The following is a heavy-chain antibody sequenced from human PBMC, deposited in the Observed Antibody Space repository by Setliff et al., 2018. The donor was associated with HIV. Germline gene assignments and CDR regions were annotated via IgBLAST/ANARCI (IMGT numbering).Heavy chain of an antibody. Sequence: PSETLSLTCTVSGGSISSGDYYWGWIRQPPGKGLQWIGHIFSSGSTYYNPSLKSRVTISVDTSKNQFSLKLSSVTAADTAVYYCARGRRSTSSYYYYYYMDVWGKGTTVTVSS. V-gene: IGHV4-39*01. CDR1: GGSISSGDYY. CDR2: IFSSGST. CDR3: ARGRRSTSSYYYYYYMDV. D-gene: IGHD2-2*01. J-gene: IGHJ6*03.